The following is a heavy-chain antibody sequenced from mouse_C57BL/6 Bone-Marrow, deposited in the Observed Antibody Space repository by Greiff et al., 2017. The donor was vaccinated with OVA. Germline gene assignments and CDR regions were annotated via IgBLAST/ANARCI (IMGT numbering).Heavy chain of an antibody. D-gene: IGHD5-5*01. Sequence: QVQLQQSGAELVRPGTSVKLSCKASGYTFTSYWMHWVKQRPGQGLEWIGVIDPSDSYTNYNQKFKGKATLTVDTSSSTAYMQLSSLTSEDSAVYYGARTTKDYYAMDYWGQGTSVTVSS. CDR2: IDPSDSYT. V-gene: IGHV1-59*01. J-gene: IGHJ4*01. CDR3: ARTTKDYYAMDY. CDR1: GYTFTSYW.